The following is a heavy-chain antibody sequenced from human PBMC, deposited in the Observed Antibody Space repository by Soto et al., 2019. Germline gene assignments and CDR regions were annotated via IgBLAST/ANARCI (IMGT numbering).Heavy chain of an antibody. V-gene: IGHV4-39*01. D-gene: IGHD2-2*03. CDR1: GGSVSSNSYS. CDR3: ARLNGYCDSTNCHGYYGMDV. CDR2: IYSSENT. Sequence: SETLSLTCTVSGGSVSSNSYSWGWIRQSPGKGLEWIGTIYSSENTYYNPSLLSRVTISVDTSKNEFSLRLSSVTAADTAVYYCARLNGYCDSTNCHGYYGMDVWGQGTTVTVS. J-gene: IGHJ6*02.